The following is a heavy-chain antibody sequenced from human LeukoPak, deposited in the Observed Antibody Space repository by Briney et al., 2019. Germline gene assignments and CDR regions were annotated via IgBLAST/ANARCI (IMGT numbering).Heavy chain of an antibody. V-gene: IGHV1-2*02. CDR2: INPNSGGT. D-gene: IGHD4-11*01. J-gene: IGHJ5*02. CDR1: GYTFTGYY. CDR3: ANEPTQANWYDP. Sequence: ASVKVSCKASGYTFTGYYMHWVRQAPGQGLEWMGWINPNSGGTNYARKFQGRVTMTRDTSISTAYMELSRLRSDDTAVYYCANEPTQANWYDPWGQGTLVTVSS.